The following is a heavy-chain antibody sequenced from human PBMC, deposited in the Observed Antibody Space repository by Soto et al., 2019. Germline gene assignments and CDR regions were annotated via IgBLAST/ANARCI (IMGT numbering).Heavy chain of an antibody. Sequence: GESLKISCKGSGYSFTSYWIGWVRQMPGKGLEWMGIIYPGDSDTRYSPSFQGQVTISADKSISTAYLQWSSLKASDTAMYYCARHDTSSSWYPYTWFDPWGQGTLVTVSS. D-gene: IGHD6-13*01. J-gene: IGHJ5*02. CDR2: IYPGDSDT. CDR1: GYSFTSYW. CDR3: ARHDTSSSWYPYTWFDP. V-gene: IGHV5-51*01.